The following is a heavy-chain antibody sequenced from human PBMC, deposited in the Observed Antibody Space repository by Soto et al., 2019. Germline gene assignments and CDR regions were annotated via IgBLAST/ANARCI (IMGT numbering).Heavy chain of an antibody. CDR2: IYHSGST. V-gene: IGHV4-4*02. D-gene: IGHD1-1*01. J-gene: IGHJ4*02. Sequence: QVQLQESGPGLVKPSGTLSLTCAVSGGSISSNNWWSWVRQPPGKGLEWIGEIYHSGSTNYNPSLKSRAXXXVXXSKHLFSLKLSSVTAADTAVYYCASERGSGTIFDYWGQGTLVTVSS. CDR1: GGSISSNNW. CDR3: ASERGSGTIFDY.